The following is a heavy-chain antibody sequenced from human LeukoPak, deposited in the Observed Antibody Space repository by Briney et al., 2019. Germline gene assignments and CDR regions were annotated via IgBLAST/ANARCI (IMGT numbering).Heavy chain of an antibody. J-gene: IGHJ2*01. D-gene: IGHD1-26*01. CDR1: GGPISSSF. V-gene: IGHV4-59*01. CDR2: IYYSGST. CDR3: ARRGANSGSYSHFDL. Sequence: SETLSLTCTVSGGPISSSFWSWIRQPPGKGLEWIGHIYYSGSTNYNPSLRSRVTISVDTSKNQFSLKLSSVTAADTAVYSCARRGANSGSYSHFDLWGRGTLVTVSA.